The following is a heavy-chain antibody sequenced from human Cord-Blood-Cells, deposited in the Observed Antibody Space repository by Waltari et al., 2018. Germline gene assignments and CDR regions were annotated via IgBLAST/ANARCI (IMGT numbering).Heavy chain of an antibody. J-gene: IGHJ4*02. CDR1: GGTFSSYA. D-gene: IGHD5-12*01. CDR3: ARMRSYSGYDFDY. CDR2: IIPIFGTA. V-gene: IGHV1-69*01. Sequence: QVQPVQSGAEVKKPGSSVKVSCKTSGGTFSSYAFSWVRQAPGQGLEWMGGIIPIFGTANYAQKFQGRVTITADESTSTAYMELSSLGSEDTAVYYCARMRSYSGYDFDYWGQGTLVTVSS.